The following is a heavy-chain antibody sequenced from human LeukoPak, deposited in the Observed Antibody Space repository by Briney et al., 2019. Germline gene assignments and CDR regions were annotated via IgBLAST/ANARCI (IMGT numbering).Heavy chain of an antibody. V-gene: IGHV3-48*03. CDR1: GFTFGSYE. CDR2: ISSSGSGI. D-gene: IGHD3-3*01. Sequence: GGSLRLSCAASGFTFGSYETNWVRQSPGKGLEWVSYISSSGSGIFYADSVKGRFTISRDNAKNSLYLQMNSLRAEDTAVYYCARDLGSDFWNGYYLDNWGQGTLVTVSS. J-gene: IGHJ4*02. CDR3: ARDLGSDFWNGYYLDN.